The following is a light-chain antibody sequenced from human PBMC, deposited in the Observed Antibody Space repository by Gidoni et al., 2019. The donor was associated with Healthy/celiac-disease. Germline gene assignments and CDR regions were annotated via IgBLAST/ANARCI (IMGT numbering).Light chain of an antibody. J-gene: IGKJ3*01. Sequence: DIQTTPPPSSLSASVGDRVTITCRASQSISSYLNWYQQKPGKAPKLLIYAASSLQSGVPSRFSGSGSGTDFTLTISSLQPEDFATYYCQQSYSTPFTFGPGTKVDIK. CDR2: AAS. CDR1: QSISSY. CDR3: QQSYSTPFT. V-gene: IGKV1-39*01.